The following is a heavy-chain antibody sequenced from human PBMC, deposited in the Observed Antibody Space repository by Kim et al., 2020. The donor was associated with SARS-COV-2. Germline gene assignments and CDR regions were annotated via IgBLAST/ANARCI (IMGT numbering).Heavy chain of an antibody. D-gene: IGHD3-22*01. Sequence: GGSLRLSCAASGFTFSDYYMSWIRQAPGKGLEWVSHISSSSSYTNYADSVKGRFTISRDNAKNSLYLQMNSLRAEDTAVYYCARDLLDYYDSSVTWYLDYWGQGTLVTVSS. CDR3: ARDLLDYYDSSVTWYLDY. J-gene: IGHJ4*02. V-gene: IGHV3-11*05. CDR2: ISSSSSYT. CDR1: GFTFSDYY.